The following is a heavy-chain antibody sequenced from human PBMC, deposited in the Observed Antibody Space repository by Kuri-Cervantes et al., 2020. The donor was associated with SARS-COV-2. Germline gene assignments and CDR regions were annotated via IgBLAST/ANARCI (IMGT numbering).Heavy chain of an antibody. CDR1: GFTFSSYS. CDR3: ARGDDITIFGVVIKGGTDY. CDR2: ISSSSGTI. V-gene: IGHV3-48*01. D-gene: IGHD3-3*01. J-gene: IGHJ4*02. Sequence: GGSLRLSCAASGFTFSSYSMNWVRQAPGKGLEWVSYISSSSGTIYYADSVKGRFTISRDNAKNSLYLQMNSLRAEDTAVYYCARGDDITIFGVVIKGGTDYWGQGTLVTVSS.